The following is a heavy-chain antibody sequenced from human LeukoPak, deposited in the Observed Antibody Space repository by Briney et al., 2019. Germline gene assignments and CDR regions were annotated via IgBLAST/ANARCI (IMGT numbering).Heavy chain of an antibody. J-gene: IGHJ4*02. CDR2: IIPIFGTA. Sequence: ASVKVSCKASGGTFSSYAISWVRQAPGQGLEWMGGIIPIFGTANYAQKFQGRVTITADKSTSTAYMELSSLRSEDTAVYYCARASNRYYYDSSGYYYHGWGQGTLVTVSS. CDR3: ARASNRYYYDSSGYYYHG. CDR1: GGTFSSYA. V-gene: IGHV1-69*06. D-gene: IGHD3-22*01.